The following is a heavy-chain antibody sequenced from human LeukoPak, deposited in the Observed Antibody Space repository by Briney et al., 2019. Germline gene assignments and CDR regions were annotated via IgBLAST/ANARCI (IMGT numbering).Heavy chain of an antibody. CDR3: ARDSLYSYGSHQSLDY. Sequence: GGSLRLSCAASGFTFSSYWMSWVRQAPGKGLEWVANIKQDGNEKYYLDSVRGRFTISRDNAKNSLYLQMNSLRAGDTAVYYCARDSLYSYGSHQSLDYWGQGTLVTVSS. CDR1: GFTFSSYW. CDR2: IKQDGNEK. J-gene: IGHJ4*02. D-gene: IGHD5-18*01. V-gene: IGHV3-7*01.